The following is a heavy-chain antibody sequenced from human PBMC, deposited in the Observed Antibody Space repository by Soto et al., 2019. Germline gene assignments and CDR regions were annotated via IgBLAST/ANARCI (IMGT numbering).Heavy chain of an antibody. CDR3: ASGSKDSYPRSRIFDF. J-gene: IGHJ4*01. D-gene: IGHD2-15*01. CDR1: GFTFGSRA. V-gene: IGHV3-23*01. CDR2: ITDTGGDS. Sequence: GGSLRLSCVASGFTFGSRAMSWVRQAPGEGLEWVSTITDTGGDSKSADSVRGRFAISRDNSRNTLYLQMSSLRAEDSAVYYCASGSKDSYPRSRIFDFWGRGTLVTVSS.